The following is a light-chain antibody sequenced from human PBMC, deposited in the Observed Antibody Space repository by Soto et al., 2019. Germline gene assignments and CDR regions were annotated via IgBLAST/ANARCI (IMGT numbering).Light chain of an antibody. J-gene: IGKJ1*01. CDR3: QQYNSYSPRT. Sequence: DIQMTQSPSTLSASVGDRVIITCRASQSISRWLTWYQQKPGKAPKLLIYDASSLQSGAPSRFSGSGSGTEFTLTIISLQPDDFATYYCQQYNSYSPRTFGQGTKVEIK. V-gene: IGKV1-5*01. CDR2: DAS. CDR1: QSISRW.